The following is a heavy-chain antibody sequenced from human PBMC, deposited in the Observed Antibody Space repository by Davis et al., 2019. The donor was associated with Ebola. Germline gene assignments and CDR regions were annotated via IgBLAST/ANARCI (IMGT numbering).Heavy chain of an antibody. CDR2: IYYSGST. Sequence: MPSETLSLTCTVSGGSVSSGYYYWSWVRQPPGTGLEWIGYIYYSGSTNYNPSLKSRVTISVDTSKNQFSLKLSSVTAADTAVYYCARARGIVVVTAPHWWFDPWGQGTLVTVSS. CDR1: GGSVSSGYYY. J-gene: IGHJ5*02. CDR3: ARARGIVVVTAPHWWFDP. D-gene: IGHD2-21*02. V-gene: IGHV4-61*01.